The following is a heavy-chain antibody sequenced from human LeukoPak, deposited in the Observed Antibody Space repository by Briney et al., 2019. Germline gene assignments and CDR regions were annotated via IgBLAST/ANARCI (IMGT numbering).Heavy chain of an antibody. CDR3: TTNSWSGYVMPYYYYGMDV. D-gene: IGHD3-3*01. Sequence: GGSLRLSCAASGFTFSNAWMSWVRQAPGKGLEWVGRIKSKTDGGTTDYAAPVKGRFTISRDDSKNTLYLQMNSLKTEDTAVYYCTTNSWSGYVMPYYYYGMDVWGQGTTVTVSS. V-gene: IGHV3-15*01. CDR1: GFTFSNAW. CDR2: IKSKTDGGTT. J-gene: IGHJ6*02.